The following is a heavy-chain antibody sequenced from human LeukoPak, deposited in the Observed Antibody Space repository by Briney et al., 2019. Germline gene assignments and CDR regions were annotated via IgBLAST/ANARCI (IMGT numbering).Heavy chain of an antibody. CDR2: IYYSGST. CDR1: GGSISSSSNY. Sequence: SETLSLTCSVSGGSISSSSNYWGWIRQPPGKGLDWIGTIYYSGSTYYNPSLKSRVTISVDTSKNQFFLNLNSVTAADTAVYYCARVSCSGVSCYHYYYYMDVWGRGTTVTVSS. CDR3: ARVSCSGVSCYHYYYYMDV. V-gene: IGHV4-39*07. J-gene: IGHJ6*03. D-gene: IGHD2-15*01.